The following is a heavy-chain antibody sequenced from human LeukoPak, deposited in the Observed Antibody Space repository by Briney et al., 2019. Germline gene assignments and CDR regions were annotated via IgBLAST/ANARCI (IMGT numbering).Heavy chain of an antibody. V-gene: IGHV3-15*01. CDR2: IKIRTDGGTT. Sequence: PGGSLRLSCAASGFTFSNARMSWVRQAPGKGLEWVGRIKIRTDGGTTDYAAPVKGRFTISRDDSKNTLYLQMNSLKTEDTAVYYCTTYGGITLARGVIIKWGQGALVTVSS. CDR3: TTYGGITLARGVIIK. J-gene: IGHJ4*02. D-gene: IGHD3-10*01. CDR1: GFTFSNAR.